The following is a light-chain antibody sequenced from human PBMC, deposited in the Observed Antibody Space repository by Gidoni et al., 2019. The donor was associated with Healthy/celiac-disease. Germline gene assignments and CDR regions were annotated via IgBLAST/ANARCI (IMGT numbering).Light chain of an antibody. V-gene: IGKV3-15*01. CDR2: GAS. CDR1: QNVSSN. J-gene: IGKJ1*01. Sequence: EIVMTQSPATLSVSPGERATLSCRASQNVSSNLAWYQQKPGQAPRLLIYGASTRATGIPARFSGSGSGTEFTLTISSLQSEDFAVYYCQQYNNWPRTFXQXTKVEIK. CDR3: QQYNNWPRT.